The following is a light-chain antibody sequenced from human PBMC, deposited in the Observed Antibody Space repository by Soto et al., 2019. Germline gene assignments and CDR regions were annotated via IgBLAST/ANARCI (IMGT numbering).Light chain of an antibody. CDR3: LLNFSGAQV. Sequence: QAVVTQEPSLTVSPGGTVTLTCGSSTGAVTSGHYPYWFQQKPGQAPRTLIYDTRNRHSWTPARFSGSLLGGKAALTLSGAQPEDEAEYYCLLNFSGAQVFGGGTKLTVL. J-gene: IGLJ3*02. CDR1: TGAVTSGHY. V-gene: IGLV7-46*01. CDR2: DTR.